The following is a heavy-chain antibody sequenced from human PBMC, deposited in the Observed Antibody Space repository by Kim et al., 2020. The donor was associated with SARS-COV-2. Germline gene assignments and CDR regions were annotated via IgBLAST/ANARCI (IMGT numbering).Heavy chain of an antibody. Sequence: SETLSLTCTVSGGSISSYYWSWIRQPPGKGLEWIGYIYYSGSTNYNPSLKSRVTISVDTSKNQFSLKLSSVTAADTAVYYCARHLRQLEPRYYYYYYGMDVWGQGTTVTVSS. CDR2: IYYSGST. J-gene: IGHJ6*02. CDR1: GGSISSYY. V-gene: IGHV4-59*08. CDR3: ARHLRQLEPRYYYYYYGMDV. D-gene: IGHD1-1*01.